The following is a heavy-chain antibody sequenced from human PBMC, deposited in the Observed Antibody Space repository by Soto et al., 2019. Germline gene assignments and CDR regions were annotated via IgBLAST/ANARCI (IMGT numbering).Heavy chain of an antibody. D-gene: IGHD4-17*01. CDR1: GATFRSYA. J-gene: IGHJ6*02. Sequence: VQLVQSGAEVKKPGSSVKVSCRASGATFRSYAFTWVRQAPGQGLEGMGGISPIFGSTIYARQFQGRVTITADGSASTAYMELNSLSSEDTAVYYCAGDYGVYDWYGMDVWGQGTTLTVSS. CDR3: AGDYGVYDWYGMDV. CDR2: ISPIFGST. V-gene: IGHV1-69*01.